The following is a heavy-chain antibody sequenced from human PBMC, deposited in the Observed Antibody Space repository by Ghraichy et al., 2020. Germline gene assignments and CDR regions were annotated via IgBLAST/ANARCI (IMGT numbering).Heavy chain of an antibody. V-gene: IGHV3-64*01. CDR3: AKNRGCGGDCYSTYYYYYYMDV. Sequence: GGSLRLSCAASGFTFSTYAMHWVRQAPGKGLEYVSTISSNGGNTYYANSVRGRFTISRDNSKNTLYLQMGSLRADDMVVYYCAKNRGCGGDCYSTYYYYYYMDVWGKGTTVTVSS. J-gene: IGHJ6*03. CDR2: ISSNGGNT. CDR1: GFTFSTYA. D-gene: IGHD2-21*01.